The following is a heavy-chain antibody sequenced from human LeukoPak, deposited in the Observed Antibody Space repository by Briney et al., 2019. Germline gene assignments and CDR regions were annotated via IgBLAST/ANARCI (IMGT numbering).Heavy chain of an antibody. V-gene: IGHV3-9*01. Sequence: GGSLRLSCAASGFTFDDYAMHWVRQAPGKGLEWVSGITWNSDSIVYADSVKGRFTISRDNAKNSLYLQMHSLRTEDTALYYCAAGNSRGYWGQGTLVTVSS. CDR2: ITWNSDSI. J-gene: IGHJ4*02. D-gene: IGHD4-23*01. CDR3: AAGNSRGY. CDR1: GFTFDDYA.